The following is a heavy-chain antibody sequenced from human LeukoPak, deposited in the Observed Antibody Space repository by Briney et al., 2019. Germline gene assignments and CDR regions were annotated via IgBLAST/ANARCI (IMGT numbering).Heavy chain of an antibody. CDR1: GYTFTNYF. V-gene: IGHV1-46*01. J-gene: IGHJ4*02. D-gene: IGHD6-19*01. CDR2: INPSGGST. Sequence: ASVKVSCKASGYTFTNYFMHWVRQAPGQGLEWMGIINPSGGSTTYAQKFQGRVTMTRDTSTSTVYMELSSLRSEDTALFYCATGGSLAAAPHRYYFDYWGLGTPVTVSS. CDR3: ATGGSLAAAPHRYYFDY.